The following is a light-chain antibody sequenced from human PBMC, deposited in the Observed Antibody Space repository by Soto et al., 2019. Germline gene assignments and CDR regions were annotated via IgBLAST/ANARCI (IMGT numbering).Light chain of an antibody. CDR2: AAS. CDR3: QQSYSTPYT. J-gene: IGKJ2*01. CDR1: QSISSY. V-gene: IGKV1-39*01. Sequence: DIQMTQSPSYLSASVGDRVTITCRASQSISSYLNWYQQKPGKAPKLLIYAASSLQSGVPSRFSGSGSGTDFTLTISSLQPEDFATYYCQQSYSTPYTFGQGNTRQSK.